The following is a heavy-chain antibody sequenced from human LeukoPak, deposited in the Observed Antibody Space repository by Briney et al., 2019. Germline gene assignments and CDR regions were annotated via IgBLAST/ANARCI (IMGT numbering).Heavy chain of an antibody. J-gene: IGHJ5*02. Sequence: TGGFLRLSCAASGFTFCSYSMSWVRKAPWKGLEWILAISGSGGSTYYADSVKGRFTISRDNSKNTLYLQMNSLRAEDTAVYYCAKGTLVGSGTDWFDPWGQGTLVTVSS. CDR3: AKGTLVGSGTDWFDP. D-gene: IGHD3-10*01. CDR2: ISGSGGST. CDR1: GFTFCSYS. V-gene: IGHV3-23*01.